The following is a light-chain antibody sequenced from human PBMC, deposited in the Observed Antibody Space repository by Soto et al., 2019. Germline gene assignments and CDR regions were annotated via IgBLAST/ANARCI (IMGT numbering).Light chain of an antibody. Sequence: EIVLTQSPGTLPLSPGERATLSCRASQSVSSSYLAWYQQKPGQAPRLLIYGASSRATGISDRFSGSGSGTDFTLTISRLEPEDFAVYYCQQYGSSPLTFGGGTKVDIK. CDR2: GAS. CDR1: QSVSSSY. V-gene: IGKV3-20*01. J-gene: IGKJ4*01. CDR3: QQYGSSPLT.